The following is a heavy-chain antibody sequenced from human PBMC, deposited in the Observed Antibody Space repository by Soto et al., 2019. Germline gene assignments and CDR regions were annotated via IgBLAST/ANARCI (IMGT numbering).Heavy chain of an antibody. J-gene: IGHJ3*02. Sequence: QVHLVQSGAEVKKPGASVKVSCEASGYTFTSYYLHWGRQAPGHGLEWMGLINPSGGSTTYAQKFPVSVPMTRDTSTSTVYMEVSSLRSEDTAVHYCAFASWDAFDIWGQGTMVIGSS. CDR3: AFASWDAFDI. D-gene: IGHD6-6*01. CDR2: INPSGGST. V-gene: IGHV1-46*03. CDR1: GYTFTSYY.